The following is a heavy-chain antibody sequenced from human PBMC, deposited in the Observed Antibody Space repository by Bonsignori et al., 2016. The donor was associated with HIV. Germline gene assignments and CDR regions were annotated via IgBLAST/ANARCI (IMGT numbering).Heavy chain of an antibody. J-gene: IGHJ6*02. V-gene: IGHV4-59*01. CDR2: IYYVGST. Sequence: QVQLQESGPGLVKPSETLSLICTVSGGSMTDYYWSWIRQSPEKGLEWIGYIYYVGSTTYNPSLKSRVTISVDRSKNQFSLSLKSVTAADTAVYYCARDKRGGSSMDAWGQGP. D-gene: IGHD2-15*01. CDR3: ARDKRGGSSMDA. CDR1: GGSMTDYY.